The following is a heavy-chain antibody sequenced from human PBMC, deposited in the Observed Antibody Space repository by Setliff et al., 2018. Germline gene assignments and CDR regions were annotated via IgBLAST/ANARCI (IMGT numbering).Heavy chain of an antibody. D-gene: IGHD5-18*01. Sequence: SETLSLTCDVSGIPIRTSSDYWTWIRQPAGKGLEWIGRIHFSGTTNYKPSLRSRATISLDMSKNQLSLRLTSVTAADTAIYYCARDMGYRDHWGQGALVTVAS. J-gene: IGHJ4*02. V-gene: IGHV4-61*02. CDR2: IHFSGTT. CDR3: ARDMGYRDH. CDR1: GIPIRTSSDY.